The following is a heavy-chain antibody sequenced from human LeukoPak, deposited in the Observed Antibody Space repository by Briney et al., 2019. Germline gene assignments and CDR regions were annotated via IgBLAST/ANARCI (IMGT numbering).Heavy chain of an antibody. CDR1: GFTFSGTW. CDR3: ARTYYDILTGYNPYFDY. J-gene: IGHJ4*02. CDR2: ITSDGIST. D-gene: IGHD3-9*01. V-gene: IGHV3-74*03. Sequence: PGGSLRLSCAASGFTFSGTWMHWVRQPPGKGLVWVARITSDGISTTYAESVKGRFTISRDNAKDFLYLQMNSLRAEDTAVYYCARTYYDILTGYNPYFDYWGQGILVTVSS.